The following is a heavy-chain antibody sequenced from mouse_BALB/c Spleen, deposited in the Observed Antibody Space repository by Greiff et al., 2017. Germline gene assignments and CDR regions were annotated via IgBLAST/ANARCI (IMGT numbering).Heavy chain of an antibody. CDR2: ISSGSSTI. J-gene: IGHJ3*01. CDR1: GFTFSSFG. CDR3: ARGGYYEFAY. V-gene: IGHV5-17*02. Sequence: EVKLVESGGGLVQPGGSRKLSCAASGFTFSSFGMHWVRQAPEKGLEWVAYISSGSSTIYYADTVKGRFTISRDNPKNTLFLQMTSLRSEDTAMYYCARGGYYEFAYWGQGTLVTVSA. D-gene: IGHD2-3*01.